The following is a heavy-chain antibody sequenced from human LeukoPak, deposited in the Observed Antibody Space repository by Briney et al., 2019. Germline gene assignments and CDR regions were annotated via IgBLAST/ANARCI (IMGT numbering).Heavy chain of an antibody. D-gene: IGHD1-26*01. CDR1: GFIFSSYG. V-gene: IGHV3-30*02. Sequence: QPGGSLRLSCAASGFIFSSYGMHWVRQAPGKGLEWVAFIRYDGRNKYYADSVKGRFTISRDNSKNTLYLQMNSLRGEDTAVYYCAKDSLRERIVGSTTRGVNDYWGQGTLVTVSP. J-gene: IGHJ4*02. CDR3: AKDSLRERIVGSTTRGVNDY. CDR2: IRYDGRNK.